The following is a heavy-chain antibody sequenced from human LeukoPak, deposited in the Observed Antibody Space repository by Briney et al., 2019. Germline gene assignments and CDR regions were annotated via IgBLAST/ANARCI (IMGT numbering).Heavy chain of an antibody. Sequence: GGSLRLSCAASRFTFSSYGMHWVRQAPGKGLEGVAFIRYDGSNKYYADSVKGRFTISRDNSKNTLYLQMDSLRAEDTAVYYCARGPYYNTLTGFRGRILGFDYWGQGTLVTVSS. CDR2: IRYDGSNK. CDR1: RFTFSSYG. V-gene: IGHV3-30*02. CDR3: ARGPYYNTLTGFRGRILGFDY. J-gene: IGHJ4*02. D-gene: IGHD3-9*01.